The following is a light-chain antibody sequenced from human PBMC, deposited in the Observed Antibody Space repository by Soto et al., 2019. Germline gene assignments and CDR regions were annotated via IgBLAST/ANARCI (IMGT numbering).Light chain of an antibody. CDR3: AAWDDSLDAYV. J-gene: IGLJ1*01. CDR2: SSY. V-gene: IGLV1-44*01. Sequence: QSVLTQPPSASGTPGQRVSISCSGSSSNIGTNTGNWYQQFPGTAPKLLIFSSYLRLSGVPDRFSASRSGASASLAISGLQSEDEADYYCAAWDDSLDAYVFGSGTKVTVL. CDR1: SSNIGTNT.